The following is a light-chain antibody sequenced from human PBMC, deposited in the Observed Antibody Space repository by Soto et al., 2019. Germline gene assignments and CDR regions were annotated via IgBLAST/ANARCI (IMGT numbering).Light chain of an antibody. CDR1: QSISTY. CDR3: QQYYSNVPIT. CDR2: GAS. V-gene: IGKV1-8*01. J-gene: IGKJ5*01. Sequence: AIRMPQSPSSLSAATGDRVTITCRASQSISTYLAWYQQKPGKAPKLLIYGASTLQSGVPSRFSGSGSGTDFTLTISCLQSEDFATYYCQQYYSNVPITFGQGTRLEIK.